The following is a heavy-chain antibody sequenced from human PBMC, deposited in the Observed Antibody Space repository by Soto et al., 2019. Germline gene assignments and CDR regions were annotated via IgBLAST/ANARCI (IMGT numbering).Heavy chain of an antibody. V-gene: IGHV5-51*01. CDR3: ARRRELRGYYYYYGMDV. Sequence: PGESLKSSCKGSGYSFTSYWIGWVRQMPVKGLEWMGIIYHGDSDTRYSPSFQGQITISADKSISTAYLQWSSLKASDTAMYYCARRRELRGYYYYYGMDVWGQGTTVTVSS. D-gene: IGHD1-7*01. CDR1: GYSFTSYW. CDR2: IYHGDSDT. J-gene: IGHJ6*01.